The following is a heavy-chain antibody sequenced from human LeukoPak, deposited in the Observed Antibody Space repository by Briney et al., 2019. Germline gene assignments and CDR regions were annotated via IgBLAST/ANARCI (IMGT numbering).Heavy chain of an antibody. CDR3: ARSKGFGVAATNDAFDI. CDR1: GFTFSSYA. D-gene: IGHD2-15*01. CDR2: ISYDGSNK. J-gene: IGHJ3*02. V-gene: IGHV3-30-3*01. Sequence: GGSLRLSCAASGFTFSSYAMHWVRQAPGKGLEWVAVISYDGSNKYYADSVKGRFTISRDNAKNSLYLQMNSLRAEDTAVYYCARSKGFGVAATNDAFDIWGQGTMVTVSS.